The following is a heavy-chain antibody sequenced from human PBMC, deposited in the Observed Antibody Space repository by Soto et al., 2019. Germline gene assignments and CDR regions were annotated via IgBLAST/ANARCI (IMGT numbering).Heavy chain of an antibody. Sequence: AESMKLSCNGSRNRFTRYWIGWVRQMPGTGQEWMGIIYPGDSDTRYSPSFQGQVTISADKSISTAYLQWSSLKASDTAMYYCASQATVTTYARDGMYGWGQGTTVTVAS. J-gene: IGHJ6*02. CDR3: ASQATVTTYARDGMYG. CDR1: RNRFTRYW. D-gene: IGHD4-4*01. CDR2: IYPGDSDT. V-gene: IGHV5-51*01.